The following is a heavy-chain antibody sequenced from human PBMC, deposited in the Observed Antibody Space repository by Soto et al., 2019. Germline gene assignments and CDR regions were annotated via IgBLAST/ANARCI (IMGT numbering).Heavy chain of an antibody. CDR1: GFTFSSYA. D-gene: IGHD6-13*01. CDR2: ISGSGGST. V-gene: IGHV3-23*01. Sequence: GGSLRLSCAASGFTFSSYAMSWVRQAPGKGLEWVSAISGSGGSTYYADSVKGRFTISRDNSKNTLYLQMNSLRAEDTAVYYCAKDLARQQLVSPQYYFDYWGQGTLVTVSS. CDR3: AKDLARQQLVSPQYYFDY. J-gene: IGHJ4*02.